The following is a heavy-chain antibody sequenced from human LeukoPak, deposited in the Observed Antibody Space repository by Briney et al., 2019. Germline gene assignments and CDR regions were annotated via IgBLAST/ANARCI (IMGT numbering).Heavy chain of an antibody. CDR3: PKDRDGD. CDR2: ISYDGSNK. CDR1: GFTFSSYG. Sequence: GGSLRLSCAASGFTFSSYGMHWVRQAPGKGLEWVAVISYDGSNKYYADSVKGRFTISRDNSKNTLYLQMNSLRAEDTAVYYCPKDRDGDWGQGTLVTVSS. V-gene: IGHV3-30*18. J-gene: IGHJ4*02. D-gene: IGHD4-17*01.